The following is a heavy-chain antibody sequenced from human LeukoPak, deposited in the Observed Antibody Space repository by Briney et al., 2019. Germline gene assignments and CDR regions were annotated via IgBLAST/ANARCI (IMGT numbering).Heavy chain of an antibody. V-gene: IGHV3-66*01. CDR3: AKVGGAVVFYNFDY. CDR1: GFSVNGNY. J-gene: IGHJ4*02. Sequence: PGGSLRLSCAASGFSVNGNYMTWVRQAPGKGREGVSLLYSGGSTYYSDSVRGRFTVSRDNSKNTRDLRMNSLRAEDTAVYYCAKVGGAVVFYNFDYWGQGTLVTVSS. D-gene: IGHD6-19*01. CDR2: LYSGGST.